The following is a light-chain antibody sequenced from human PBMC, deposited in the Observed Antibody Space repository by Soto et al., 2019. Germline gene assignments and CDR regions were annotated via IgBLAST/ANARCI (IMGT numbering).Light chain of an antibody. CDR3: SSYAGSSNV. V-gene: IGLV2-8*01. CDR1: SSDVGGYNY. J-gene: IGLJ1*01. Sequence: QSVLTQPPSASGAPGQSVAISCTGTSSDVGGYNYVSWYQQHPGKAPKLMIYEVNQRPSGVPDRFSGSKSGNTASLTVSGLQAEDEAYYYCSSYAGSSNVFGTGTKLTVL. CDR2: EVN.